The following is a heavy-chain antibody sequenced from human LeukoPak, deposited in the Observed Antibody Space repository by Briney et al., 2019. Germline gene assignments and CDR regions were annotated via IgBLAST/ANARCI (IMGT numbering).Heavy chain of an antibody. V-gene: IGHV3-11*06. Sequence: GGSLRLSCAASGFTFSDYYMSWIRQAPGKGLEWVLYISGSSKYLNYADSVKGRFTISKDNAKNTLYLQINSLTAEDTAVYYCARGNRPPDYWGQGTLVTVSS. CDR3: ARGNRPPDY. CDR2: ISGSSKYL. J-gene: IGHJ4*02. CDR1: GFTFSDYY.